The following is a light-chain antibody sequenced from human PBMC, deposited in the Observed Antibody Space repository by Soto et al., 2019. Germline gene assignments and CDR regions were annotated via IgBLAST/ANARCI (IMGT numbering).Light chain of an antibody. CDR1: ESVTRSY. Sequence: EIVLTQSPGTLSLSPGERATLSCGASESVTRSYLAWYQQKPGQAPRLLIYGASSRATGIPDRFSGSGSGTDFTLTISRLEPEDFAVYYCQQYGSSPRTFGQGTKVEIK. CDR2: GAS. CDR3: QQYGSSPRT. J-gene: IGKJ1*01. V-gene: IGKV3-20*01.